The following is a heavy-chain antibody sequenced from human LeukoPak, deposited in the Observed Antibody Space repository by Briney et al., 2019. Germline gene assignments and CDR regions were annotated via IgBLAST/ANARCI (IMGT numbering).Heavy chain of an antibody. J-gene: IGHJ4*02. CDR1: GYTFTGYY. Sequence: ASVKVSCKASGYTFTGYYMHWVRQAPGQGLEWMGWISAYNGDTNYAQKPQGRVTMTTDTSTSTAYMELRSLRSDDTAVYYCARGGSSGWTFDYWGQGTLVTVSS. CDR2: ISAYNGDT. CDR3: ARGGSSGWTFDY. V-gene: IGHV1-18*04. D-gene: IGHD6-19*01.